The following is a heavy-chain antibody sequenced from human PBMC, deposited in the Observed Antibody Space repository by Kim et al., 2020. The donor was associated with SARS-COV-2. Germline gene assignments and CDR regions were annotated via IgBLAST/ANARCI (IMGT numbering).Heavy chain of an antibody. Sequence: ASLKVSCKASGYTFTSYAMHWVRQAPGQRLEWMGWINAGNGNTKYSQKFQGRVTITRDTSASTAYMELSSLRSEDTAVYYCARLRLSSQAFDPWGQGTLVTVSS. J-gene: IGHJ5*02. D-gene: IGHD6-13*01. CDR3: ARLRLSSQAFDP. CDR2: INAGNGNT. CDR1: GYTFTSYA. V-gene: IGHV1-3*01.